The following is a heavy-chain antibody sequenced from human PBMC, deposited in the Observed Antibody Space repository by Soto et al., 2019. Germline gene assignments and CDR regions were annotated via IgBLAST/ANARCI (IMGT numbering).Heavy chain of an antibody. CDR2: INPNSGGT. CDR3: ARDLSDYDSSGQGYYYYGMDV. V-gene: IGHV1-2*02. CDR1: GYTFTGYY. Sequence: ASVKVSCKASGYTFTGYYMHWVRQAPGQGLEWMGWINPNSGGTNYAQKFQGRVTMTRDTSISTAYMELSRLRSDDTAVYYCARDLSDYDSSGQGYYYYGMDVWGHGTTVTVSS. D-gene: IGHD3-22*01. J-gene: IGHJ6*02.